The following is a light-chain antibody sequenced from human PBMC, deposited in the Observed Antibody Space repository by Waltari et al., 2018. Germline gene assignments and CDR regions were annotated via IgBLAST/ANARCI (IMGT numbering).Light chain of an antibody. CDR3: AAWDDSLNGHV. J-gene: IGLJ1*01. CDR2: SNN. V-gene: IGLV1-44*01. Sequence: QSVLTQPPSASGTPGQRVTIPCSGPSPHIRSNTGNWYQQLPGTAPTLLIYSNNQRPSGVPDRFSGSKSGTSASLAISGLQSEDEADYYCAAWDDSLNGHVFGTGTKVTVL. CDR1: SPHIRSNT.